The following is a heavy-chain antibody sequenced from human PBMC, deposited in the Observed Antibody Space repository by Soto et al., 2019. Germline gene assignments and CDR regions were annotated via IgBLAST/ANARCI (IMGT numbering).Heavy chain of an antibody. J-gene: IGHJ6*02. CDR1: GGSVSSGSYY. D-gene: IGHD5-12*01. Sequence: SETLSLTCTVSGGSVSSGSYYWSWIRQPPGKGLEWIGYIYYSGSTNYNPSLKSRVTISVDTSKNQFSLKLSSVTAADTAVYYCARDLWLRTRGYYYGMDVWGQGTTVTVSS. CDR2: IYYSGST. CDR3: ARDLWLRTRGYYYGMDV. V-gene: IGHV4-61*01.